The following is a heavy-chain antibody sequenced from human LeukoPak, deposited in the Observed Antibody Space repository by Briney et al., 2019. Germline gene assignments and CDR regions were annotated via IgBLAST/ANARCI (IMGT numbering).Heavy chain of an antibody. J-gene: IGHJ4*02. CDR2: INPSGGTT. CDR3: ARDTRMVAAGIDY. V-gene: IGHV1-46*01. Sequence: ASVKVSCKASGYTFTTYYIHWVRQAPGQGLEWMGIINPSGGTTSYEQKFQGRVTMTRDTSTSTVYMELSSLRFEDTAVYYCARDTRMVAAGIDYWGQGTLVTVSS. D-gene: IGHD6-13*01. CDR1: GYTFTTYY.